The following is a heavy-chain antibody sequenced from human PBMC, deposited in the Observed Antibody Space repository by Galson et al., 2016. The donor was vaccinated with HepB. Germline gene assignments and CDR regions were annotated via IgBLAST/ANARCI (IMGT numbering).Heavy chain of an antibody. CDR1: GLTFNEVW. D-gene: IGHD1-7*01. V-gene: IGHV3-15*01. J-gene: IGHJ4*02. CDR2: IKSQTEGGTT. CDR3: STDFSYNLNYDGIDY. Sequence: SLRLSCAVSGLTFNEVWINWVRQAPGKGLEWVARIKSQTEGGTTAYAAPVKDRFSISRDESKKTIFLRMSRLTAEDTGTYYCSTDFSYNLNYDGIDYWGQGTLLTVSS.